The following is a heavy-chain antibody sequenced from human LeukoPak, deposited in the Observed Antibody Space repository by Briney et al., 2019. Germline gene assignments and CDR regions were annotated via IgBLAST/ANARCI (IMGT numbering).Heavy chain of an antibody. V-gene: IGHV4-39*01. CDR3: ARHHAASWFGEFLYLTRFDL. D-gene: IGHD3-10*01. J-gene: IGHJ5*02. CDR1: GGSLSSSGYY. CDR2: IYYSGST. Sequence: SETLSLTCTVSGGSLSSSGYYWGWIRQPPGKGLEWIASIYYSGSTYYNPSLKSRVTISVDKSKNHFSLKLSSVTAAHTAVYYCARHHAASWFGEFLYLTRFDLWGQGTLVTVSS.